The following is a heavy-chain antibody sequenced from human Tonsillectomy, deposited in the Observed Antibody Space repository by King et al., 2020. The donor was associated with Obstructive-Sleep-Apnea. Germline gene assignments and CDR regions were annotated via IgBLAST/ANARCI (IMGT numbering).Heavy chain of an antibody. V-gene: IGHV3-23*04. J-gene: IGHJ4*02. CDR3: ARDRRIAAVGSYFDY. CDR2: ISGSGDTT. D-gene: IGHD6-13*01. Sequence: VQLVESGGGLVQPGGSLTLSCAASGFTFGSHAMAWVRQAPGKGLEWGSCISGSGDTTYDADSVKGRFTISRDNSKNTLDLQMSSLRAGDTAVYYCARDRRIAAVGSYFDYWGQGTLVTVSS. CDR1: GFTFGSHA.